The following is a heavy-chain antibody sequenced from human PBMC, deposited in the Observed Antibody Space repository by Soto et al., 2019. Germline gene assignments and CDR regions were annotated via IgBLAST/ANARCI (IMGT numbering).Heavy chain of an antibody. CDR2: IYYSGST. CDR1: GGSVSSDSYH. CDR3: ATRVGATPPRT. V-gene: IGHV4-61*01. J-gene: IGHJ5*02. D-gene: IGHD1-26*01. Sequence: QVQLQESGPGLVKPSETLSLSCTVSGGSVSSDSYHWCWILQPPGKGLEWIGNIYYSGSTNYNPSLKSRVTISLDTSKNQFSLKLSSVTAADTAVYYCATRVGATPPRTWGQGTLVIVSS.